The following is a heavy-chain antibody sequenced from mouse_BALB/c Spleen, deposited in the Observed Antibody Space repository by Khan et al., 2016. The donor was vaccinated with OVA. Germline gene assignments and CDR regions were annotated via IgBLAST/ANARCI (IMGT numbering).Heavy chain of an antibody. J-gene: IGHJ3*01. D-gene: IGHD2-4*01. Sequence: EVELVESGGGLVQPGGSLKLSCAISGFTFSDYYMYWVRQTPEKRLEWVAYISYGGDTTYYPDTVQGRFTISRDNANNTLYLQMSRLKSEDTAMYYCARQDYDGIAYWGQGTLVTVSA. CDR1: GFTFSDYY. CDR3: ARQDYDGIAY. V-gene: IGHV5-12*02. CDR2: ISYGGDTT.